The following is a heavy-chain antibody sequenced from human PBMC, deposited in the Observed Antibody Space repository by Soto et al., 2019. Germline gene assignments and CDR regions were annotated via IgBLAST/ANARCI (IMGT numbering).Heavy chain of an antibody. Sequence: EVQLLESGGGLVQPGGSLRLSCAASGFTFSSYAMSWVRQAPGKGLEWVSAISGSGGSTYYADSVKSRFTISRDNSKNTLYLQMNSLRAEDTAVYDFAKVEDIVVVVAATFYYWGQGTLVTGSS. CDR2: ISGSGGST. V-gene: IGHV3-23*01. CDR1: GFTFSSYA. D-gene: IGHD2-15*01. J-gene: IGHJ4*02. CDR3: AKVEDIVVVVAATFYY.